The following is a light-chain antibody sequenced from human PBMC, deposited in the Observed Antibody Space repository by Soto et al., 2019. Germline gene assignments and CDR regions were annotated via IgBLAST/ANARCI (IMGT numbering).Light chain of an antibody. J-gene: IGLJ1*01. Sequence: QSVMTQPPSVSAAPGQKVSISCCGSSSNIGGNSVSWSQQLPGTAPKLLIYDDNKRPSGIPDRFSGSKSGTSATLGITGFQTGDEADYYCGSWDSSLSAYVFGTGTKVTVL. V-gene: IGLV1-51*01. CDR2: DDN. CDR1: SSNIGGNS. CDR3: GSWDSSLSAYV.